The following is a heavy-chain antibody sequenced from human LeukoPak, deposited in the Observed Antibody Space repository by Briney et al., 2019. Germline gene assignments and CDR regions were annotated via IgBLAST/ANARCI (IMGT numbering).Heavy chain of an antibody. CDR2: ISSSSSYT. D-gene: IGHD7-27*01. CDR3: ARERGGEDAFDI. J-gene: IGHJ3*02. CDR1: GFTFSDYY. V-gene: IGHV3-11*06. Sequence: PGGSLRLSCAASGFTFSDYYMSWIRQAPGKGLEWVSYISSSSSYTNYADSVKGRFTISRDNAKNSLFLQMNSLRVEDTAIYYCARERGGEDAFDIWGQGTLVTVSS.